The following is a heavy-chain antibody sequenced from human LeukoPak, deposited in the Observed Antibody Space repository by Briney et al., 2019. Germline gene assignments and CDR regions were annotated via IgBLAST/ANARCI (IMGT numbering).Heavy chain of an antibody. Sequence: QPGGSLRLSCAASGFTFSTYWMHWVGQVPGKGLMWVSRINSDGSSTNYADSVKGRFTISRDNAKNTLYLEMTSLRADDTAVYYCARDYGDSFDYWGQGTLLTVSS. CDR2: INSDGSST. V-gene: IGHV3-74*01. CDR3: ARDYGDSFDY. CDR1: GFTFSTYW. J-gene: IGHJ4*02. D-gene: IGHD4-17*01.